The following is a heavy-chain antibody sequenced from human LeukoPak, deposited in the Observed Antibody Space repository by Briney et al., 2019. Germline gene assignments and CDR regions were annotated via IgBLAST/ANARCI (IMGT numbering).Heavy chain of an antibody. CDR2: IMSIFGGA. Sequence: SVKVSCKASGGTFSSYAISWVRQAPGQGLEWMGGIMSIFGGANYAQKFQGRLTITADESTSTAYMELSSLRSEDTAIYYCAKVEIVAAPSWFDPWGQGTLVTVSS. J-gene: IGHJ5*02. V-gene: IGHV1-69*13. D-gene: IGHD6-13*01. CDR3: AKVEIVAAPSWFDP. CDR1: GGTFSSYA.